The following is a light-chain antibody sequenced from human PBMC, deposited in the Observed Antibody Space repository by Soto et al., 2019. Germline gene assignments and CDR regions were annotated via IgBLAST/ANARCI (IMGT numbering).Light chain of an antibody. Sequence: NFMLTQPHSVSESPGKTVTISCTRSSGSIASNYVQWYQQRPGSSPSTLIYEDNQRPSGVPDRFSGSIDSSSNSASLTISGLRTEDEADYYCQSYDSNDWVFGGGTKLTVL. J-gene: IGLJ3*02. CDR2: EDN. CDR3: QSYDSNDWV. CDR1: SGSIASNY. V-gene: IGLV6-57*01.